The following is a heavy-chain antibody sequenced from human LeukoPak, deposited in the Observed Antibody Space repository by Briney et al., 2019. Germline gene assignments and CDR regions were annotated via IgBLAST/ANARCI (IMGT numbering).Heavy chain of an antibody. Sequence: SETLSLTCTVSGGSISSYYWSWIRQPPGKGLVWIGYIYYSGSTNYNPSLKSRVTISVDTSKNQFSLKLSSVTAADTAVYYCARGLAPGWGYYHYYMDVWGKGTTVTISS. D-gene: IGHD6-19*01. CDR2: IYYSGST. J-gene: IGHJ6*03. V-gene: IGHV4-59*01. CDR1: GGSISSYY. CDR3: ARGLAPGWGYYHYYMDV.